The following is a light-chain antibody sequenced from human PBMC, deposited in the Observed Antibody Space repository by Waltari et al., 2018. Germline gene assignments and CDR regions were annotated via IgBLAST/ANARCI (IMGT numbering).Light chain of an antibody. CDR2: EDN. V-gene: IGLV3-10*01. J-gene: IGLJ2*01. CDR3: YSTDRTGKQRV. CDR1: ALPNYY. Sequence: SYQLTQPPSVSVSPGHPARTTCSGDALPNYYGYWYQQKSAQAPVLVCYEDNKRRSGIPERFSGSSSGTMVTLTISGAQVEDEGDYYCYSTDRTGKQRVFGGGTKLTVL.